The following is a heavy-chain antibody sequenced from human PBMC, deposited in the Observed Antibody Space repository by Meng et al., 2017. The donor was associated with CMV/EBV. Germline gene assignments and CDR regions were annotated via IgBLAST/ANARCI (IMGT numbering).Heavy chain of an antibody. V-gene: IGHV2-70D*14. J-gene: IGHJ6*02. CDR3: ARSHTDYNYGMDV. CDR2: IDWDDDK. D-gene: IGHD4-17*01. Sequence: SGPTLVKPTQTLTLTCTFSGFSLSTSGTRVSWIRQPPGKALEWLARIDWDDDKFYSTSLKTRLTISKDTSKNQVVLTMTNMDPVDTATYYCARSHTDYNYGMDVWGQGNTVTVSS. CDR1: GFSLSTSGTR.